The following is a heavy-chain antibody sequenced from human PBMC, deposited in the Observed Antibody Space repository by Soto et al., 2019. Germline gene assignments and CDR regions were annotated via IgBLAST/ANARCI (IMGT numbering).Heavy chain of an antibody. CDR1: GCTCSSYG. V-gene: IGHV3-30*18. CDR3: AKASGHYDFRSDYWPDGMDV. J-gene: IGHJ6*02. D-gene: IGHD3-3*01. CDR2: ISYCLISK. Sequence: PVVSLTVSCVASGCTCSSYGMHWVRQAPGQGLEWVAVISYCLISKYYGDSVRRRFTISRADSENKVYMQMNSMRGEDTAVYYCAKASGHYDFRSDYWPDGMDVWGQGTTVTVSS.